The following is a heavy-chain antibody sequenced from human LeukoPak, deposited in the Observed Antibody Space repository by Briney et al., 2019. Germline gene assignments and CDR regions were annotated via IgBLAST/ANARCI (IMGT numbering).Heavy chain of an antibody. V-gene: IGHV3-74*01. D-gene: IGHD6-19*01. CDR3: AKALHSSGWFTESYYYGMDV. Sequence: PGGSLRLSCAASGFTFSSYWMHWVRQAPGKGLVWVSRINSDGSSTSYADSVKGRFTISRDNAKNTLYLQMNSLRAEDTAVYYCAKALHSSGWFTESYYYGMDVWGQGTTVTVSS. CDR1: GFTFSSYW. J-gene: IGHJ6*02. CDR2: INSDGSST.